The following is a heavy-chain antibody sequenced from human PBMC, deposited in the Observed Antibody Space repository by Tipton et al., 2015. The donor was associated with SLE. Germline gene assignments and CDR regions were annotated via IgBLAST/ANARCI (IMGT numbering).Heavy chain of an antibody. V-gene: IGHV3-23*03. CDR2: IYSAGST. Sequence: SLRLSCAASGFSFTSYAMNWVRQAPGKGLEWVSLIYSAGSTSYADSVKGRFTVSRDNSKNTLYLQMNSLRAEDTAVYYCARDCGYGSASHWGQGTLVTVSS. CDR3: ARDCGYGSASH. D-gene: IGHD3-10*01. J-gene: IGHJ4*02. CDR1: GFSFTSYA.